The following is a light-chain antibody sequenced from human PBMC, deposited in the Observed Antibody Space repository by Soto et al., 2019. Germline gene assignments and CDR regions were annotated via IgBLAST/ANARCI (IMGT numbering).Light chain of an antibody. J-gene: IGKJ1*01. Sequence: DIVMTQSPDSLAVSLGERAIIHCKSSQSVLFSSNTKNYLAWYQQRPGQPPKLLIYWASTRHSGVPDRFSGSGSGTDFTLTISSLQAEDVAVYYCHQYYSPPQPFGQGTKVEIK. CDR2: WAS. CDR1: QSVLFSSNTKNY. V-gene: IGKV4-1*01. CDR3: HQYYSPPQP.